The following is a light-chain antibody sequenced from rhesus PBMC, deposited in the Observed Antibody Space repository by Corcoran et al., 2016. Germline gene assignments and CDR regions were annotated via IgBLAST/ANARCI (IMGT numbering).Light chain of an antibody. CDR2: ESS. Sequence: DIQMTQSPSSLSASVGDRVTITCRASQAITNDLAWYQQKPGETPKLLIYESSSFQSGIPSRFSGNGSWTDFTLTISSLQSEDFATYYCQHYYTTPWTFGQGTKVEIK. CDR3: QHYYTTPWT. CDR1: QAITND. V-gene: IGKV1-25*01. J-gene: IGKJ1*01.